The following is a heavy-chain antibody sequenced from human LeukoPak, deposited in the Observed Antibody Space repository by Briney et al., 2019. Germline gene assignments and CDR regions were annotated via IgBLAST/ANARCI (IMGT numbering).Heavy chain of an antibody. CDR1: GFTFSSYS. Sequence: KPGGSLRLSCAASGFTFSSYSMNWVRQAPGKGLEWVSSISSSSSNIYYADSVKGRFTISRDNAKNSLYLQMNSLRAEDTAVYYCARGGSYNPDDAFDIWGQGTMVTVSS. V-gene: IGHV3-21*01. J-gene: IGHJ3*02. CDR3: ARGGSYNPDDAFDI. D-gene: IGHD1-26*01. CDR2: ISSSSSNI.